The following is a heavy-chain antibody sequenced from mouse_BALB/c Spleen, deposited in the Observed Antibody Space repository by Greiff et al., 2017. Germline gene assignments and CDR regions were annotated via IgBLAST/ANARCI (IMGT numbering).Heavy chain of an antibody. J-gene: IGHJ2*01. CDR3: ARGSSYGFDY. D-gene: IGHD1-1*01. Sequence: EVQLQQSGAELVRPGSSVKISCKASGYAFSSYWMNWVKQSHGKSLEWIGDINPNYDSTSYNQKFKGKATLTVDKSSSTAYMELRSLTSEDTAVYYCARGSSYGFDYWGQGTTLTVSS. CDR2: INPNYDST. CDR1: GYAFSSYW. V-gene: IGHV1-18*01.